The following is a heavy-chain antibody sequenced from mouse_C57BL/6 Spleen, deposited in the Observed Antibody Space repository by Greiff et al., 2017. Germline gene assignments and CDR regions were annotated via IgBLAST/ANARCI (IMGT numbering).Heavy chain of an antibody. CDR1: GFSLTSYA. CDR2: IWTGGGT. Sequence: VQGVESGPGLVAPSQSLSITCTVSGFSLTSYAISWVRQPPGKGLEWLGVIWTGGGTNYNSALKSRLSISKDNSKSQVFLKMNSLQTDDTARYYCARNDYGSRDYYAMDYWGHGTSVTVSS. CDR3: ARNDYGSRDYYAMDY. J-gene: IGHJ4*01. V-gene: IGHV2-9-1*01. D-gene: IGHD1-1*01.